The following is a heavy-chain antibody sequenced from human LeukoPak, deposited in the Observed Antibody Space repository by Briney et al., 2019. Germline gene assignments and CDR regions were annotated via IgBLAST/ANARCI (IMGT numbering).Heavy chain of an antibody. CDR1: GYTFTSYG. V-gene: IGHV1-18*01. Sequence: GASVKVSCKASGYTFTSYGISLVRQAPGQGLEWMGWISAYNGNTNYAQKLQGRVTMTTDTSTSTAYMELRSLRSDDTAVYYCARAHSSGWYYEGGYDYWGQGTLVTVSS. D-gene: IGHD6-19*01. CDR2: ISAYNGNT. J-gene: IGHJ4*02. CDR3: ARAHSSGWYYEGGYDY.